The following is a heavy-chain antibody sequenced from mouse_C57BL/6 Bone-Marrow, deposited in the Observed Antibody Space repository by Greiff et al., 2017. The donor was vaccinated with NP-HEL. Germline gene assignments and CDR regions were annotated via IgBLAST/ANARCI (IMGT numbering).Heavy chain of an antibody. CDR1: GYTFTDYN. V-gene: IGHV1-18*01. D-gene: IGHD1-1*01. J-gene: IGHJ4*01. CDR2: INPNNGGT. Sequence: VQLQQSGPELVKPGASVKIPCKASGYTFTDYNMDWVKQSHGKSLEWIGDINPNNGGTIYNQKFKGKATLTVDKSSSTAYMERRSLTSEDTAVYYCARRSYYYGRGYYYAMDDWGQGTSVTVSS. CDR3: ARRSYYYGRGYYYAMDD.